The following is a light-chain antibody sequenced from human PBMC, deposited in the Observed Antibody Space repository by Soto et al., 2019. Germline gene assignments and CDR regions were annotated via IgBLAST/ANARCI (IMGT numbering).Light chain of an antibody. CDR2: AAS. J-gene: IGKJ1*01. Sequence: DIQMTQSPSSLSASVGARVTISCRANQAIASSLNWYQQKPGKAPNLLISAASTLHTGVPSRFSGGGSGTEFTLTISSLQLEDFATYYCQQTYSIPRTFGQGTTVDIK. V-gene: IGKV1-39*01. CDR3: QQTYSIPRT. CDR1: QAIASS.